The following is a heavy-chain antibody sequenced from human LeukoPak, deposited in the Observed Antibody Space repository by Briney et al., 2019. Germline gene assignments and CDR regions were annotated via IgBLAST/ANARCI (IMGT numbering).Heavy chain of an antibody. V-gene: IGHV1-69*01. Sequence: GSSVKVSCKASGGTFSSYAISWVRQAPGQGLEWMGGIVPIFGTTKYAQKFQGRVTLTADESTSTAYMELSSLRSEDTAFYYCARDSGRGYSYDSWGQGTLVTVSS. CDR3: ARDSGRGYSYDS. CDR1: GGTFSSYA. CDR2: IVPIFGTT. D-gene: IGHD5-18*01. J-gene: IGHJ4*02.